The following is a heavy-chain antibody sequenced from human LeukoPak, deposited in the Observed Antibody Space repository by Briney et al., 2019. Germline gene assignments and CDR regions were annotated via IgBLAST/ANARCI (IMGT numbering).Heavy chain of an antibody. D-gene: IGHD7-27*01. J-gene: IGHJ6*02. CDR1: GFTFSNYA. CDR2: TSGSGGST. V-gene: IGHV3-23*01. Sequence: GGSLRPSCAVSGFTFSNYAMNWVRQAPGKGLEWVSVTSGSGGSTNYADSVKGRFTISRDNSKNTLYLQMNSLRVEDTAVYYCAKLYGTGAAYYYYGMDVWGQGTTVTIFS. CDR3: AKLYGTGAAYYYYGMDV.